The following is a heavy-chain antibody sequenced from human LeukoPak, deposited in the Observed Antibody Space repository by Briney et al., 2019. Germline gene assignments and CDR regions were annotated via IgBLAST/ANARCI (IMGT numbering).Heavy chain of an antibody. Sequence: PGGSRRLSCAASGFTFSSYGMHWVRQAPGKGLEWVAVISYDGSNKYYADSVKGRFTISRDNSNNTLYQQMSSLRAEDTAVYYCARGRYGDYAWFDSWGQGTLVTDCS. CDR3: ARGRYGDYAWFDS. J-gene: IGHJ5*01. CDR1: GFTFSSYG. CDR2: ISYDGSNK. V-gene: IGHV3-30*03. D-gene: IGHD4-17*01.